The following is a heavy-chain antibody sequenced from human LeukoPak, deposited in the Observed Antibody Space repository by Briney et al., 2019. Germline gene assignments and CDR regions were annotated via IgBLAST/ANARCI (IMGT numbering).Heavy chain of an antibody. D-gene: IGHD5-18*01. CDR3: ARRRAMVRGAFDI. CDR1: GFTFSSYS. J-gene: IGHJ3*02. V-gene: IGHV3-21*04. CDR2: ISSSSSYI. Sequence: GGSLRLSCAASGFTFSSYSMNWVRQAPGKGLEWVSSISSSSSYIYYADSVKGRFTISRDNAKNSLYLQMNSLRAEDTAVYYCARRRAMVRGAFDIWGQGTMVTVSS.